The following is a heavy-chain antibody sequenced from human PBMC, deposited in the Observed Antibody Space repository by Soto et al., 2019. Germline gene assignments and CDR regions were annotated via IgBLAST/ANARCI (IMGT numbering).Heavy chain of an antibody. V-gene: IGHV1-46*01. J-gene: IGHJ6*02. Sequence: GASVKVSCKASGYTFTSYYMHWVRQAPGQGLEWMGIINPSGGSTSYAQKFQGRVTMTRDTSTSTVYMELSSLRSEDTAVYYCARVAYYYGSTGGDYYYYGMDVWGQGTTVTVSS. CDR1: GYTFTSYY. CDR2: INPSGGST. D-gene: IGHD3-10*01. CDR3: ARVAYYYGSTGGDYYYYGMDV.